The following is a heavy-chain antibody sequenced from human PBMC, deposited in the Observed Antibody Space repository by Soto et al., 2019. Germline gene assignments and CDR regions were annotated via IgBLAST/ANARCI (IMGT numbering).Heavy chain of an antibody. D-gene: IGHD3-3*01. J-gene: IGHJ6*02. CDR2: IYHSGST. Sequence: PSETLSLTCAVSGGSISSSNWWSWVRQPPGKGLEWIGEIYHSGSTNYNPSLKSRVTISVDKSKNQFSLKLSSVTAADTAVYYCARDRGYDFWSGYFRRPVIDVWGQGTTDTVSS. CDR1: GGSISSSNW. V-gene: IGHV4-4*02. CDR3: ARDRGYDFWSGYFRRPVIDV.